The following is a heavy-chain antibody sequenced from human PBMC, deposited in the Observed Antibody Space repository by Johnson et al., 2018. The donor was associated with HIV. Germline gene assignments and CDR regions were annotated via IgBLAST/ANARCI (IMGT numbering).Heavy chain of an antibody. J-gene: IGHJ3*02. CDR3: AREVDTSWLSAFDI. D-gene: IGHD5-18*01. V-gene: IGHV3-15*05. CDR2: IISERDGGTT. Sequence: VQLVESGGGVVQPGGSLRLSCEASGFNFNHAWMSWVRQAPGKGLEWVGRIISERDGGTTDYSAPVKGRFTISRDNAKNTLYLQMNSLRAEDTAVYYCAREVDTSWLSAFDIWGQGTMVTVSS. CDR1: GFNFNHAW.